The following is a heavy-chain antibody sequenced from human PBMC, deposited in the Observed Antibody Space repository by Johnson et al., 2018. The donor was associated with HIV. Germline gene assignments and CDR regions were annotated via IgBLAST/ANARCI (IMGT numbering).Heavy chain of an antibody. Sequence: QVQLVESGGGLVKPGGSLRLSCAASGFTFSNAWMSWVRQAPGKGLEWVSYISSSGSTIYYADSVTGRFTISRDNAKNSLYLQMNSLRAEDTAVYYCARDILEYSSSVPDAFDIWGQGTMVTVSS. V-gene: IGHV3-11*04. D-gene: IGHD6-6*01. J-gene: IGHJ3*02. CDR1: GFTFSNAW. CDR3: ARDILEYSSSVPDAFDI. CDR2: ISSSGSTI.